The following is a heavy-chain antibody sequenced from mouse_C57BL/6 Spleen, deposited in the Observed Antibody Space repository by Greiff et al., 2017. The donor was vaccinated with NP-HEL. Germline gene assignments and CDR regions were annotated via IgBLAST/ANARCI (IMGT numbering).Heavy chain of an antibody. CDR2: IHPNSGST. D-gene: IGHD1-1*01. CDR1: GYTFTSYW. Sequence: QVQLQQPGAELVKPGASVELSCKASGYTFTSYWMHWVKQRPGQGLEWIGMIHPNSGSTNYNEKFKSKATLTVDKSSSTAYMQLSSLTSEDSAVYYCARPKDYGSSYGFAYWGQGTLVTVSA. V-gene: IGHV1-64*01. J-gene: IGHJ3*01. CDR3: ARPKDYGSSYGFAY.